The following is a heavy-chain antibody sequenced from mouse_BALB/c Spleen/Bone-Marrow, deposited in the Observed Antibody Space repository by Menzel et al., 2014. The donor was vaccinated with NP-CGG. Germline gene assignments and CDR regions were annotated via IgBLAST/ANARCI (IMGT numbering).Heavy chain of an antibody. J-gene: IGHJ2*01. V-gene: IGHV1-20*02. CDR2: INPYNGDT. CDR1: GYSFTGYF. D-gene: IGHD1-1*01. CDR3: ARSGYYGSSYFDY. Sequence: VQLQQPGPELVKPGASVKISCKASGYSFTGYFMNWVMQSHGKSLEWIGRINPYNGDTFYNQMFKGKATLTVDKSSSTAHMELRSLASEDSAVYYCARSGYYGSSYFDYWGQGTTLTVSS.